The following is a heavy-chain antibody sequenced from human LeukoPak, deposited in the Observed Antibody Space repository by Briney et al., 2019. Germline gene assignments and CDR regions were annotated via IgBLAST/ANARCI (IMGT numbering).Heavy chain of an antibody. V-gene: IGHV3-48*01. D-gene: IGHD3-16*02. CDR3: SRDRVGSRYYYGMDV. J-gene: IGHJ6*02. CDR1: GFNFSIYS. Sequence: GGPLRLSCAASGFNFSIYSMNWVRQAPGKGLEWVSYITGSSTTIYYADSVKGRFTISRDNAKNSLYLQMNSLRADDTAVYYCSRDRVGSRYYYGMDVWGLGTTVTVSS. CDR2: ITGSSTTI.